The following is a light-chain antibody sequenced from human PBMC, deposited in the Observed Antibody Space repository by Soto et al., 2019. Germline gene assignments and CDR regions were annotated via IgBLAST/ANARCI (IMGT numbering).Light chain of an antibody. CDR3: QQYYSTPPYT. V-gene: IGKV4-1*01. CDR2: WAS. Sequence: DIVMTQSPDSLAVSLGERATINCKSSQSILYRSNNKNYLAWYRQKPGQPPKLLIYWASIRESGVPDRISGSGSGTDFTPTISSLQAEDVAVYYCQQYYSTPPYTFGQGTKLEIK. J-gene: IGKJ2*01. CDR1: QSILYRSNNKNY.